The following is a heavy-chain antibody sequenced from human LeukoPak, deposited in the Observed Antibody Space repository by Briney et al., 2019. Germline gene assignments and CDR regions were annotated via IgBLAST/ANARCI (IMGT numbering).Heavy chain of an antibody. J-gene: IGHJ4*02. CDR2: IRSKGNSYAT. V-gene: IGHV3-73*01. Sequence: GGSLRLSCAASGFTFSGSTMHWVRQASGKGLEWVGRIRSKGNSYATAYAASVKGRFTISRDDSKNTSYLQVNGLKTEDTAVYYCSRLDPTLAAGVFWGQGTLVTVSS. D-gene: IGHD5-18*01. CDR1: GFTFSGST. CDR3: SRLDPTLAAGVF.